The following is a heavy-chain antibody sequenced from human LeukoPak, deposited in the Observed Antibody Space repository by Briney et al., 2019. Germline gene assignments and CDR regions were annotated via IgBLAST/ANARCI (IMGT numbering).Heavy chain of an antibody. CDR2: ISSYSTTI. J-gene: IGHJ4*02. CDR3: AREVVLAY. V-gene: IGHV3-48*02. D-gene: IGHD2-15*01. CDR1: GFTFSSYG. Sequence: QSGGSLRLSCAASGFTFSSYGMNWVRQAPGKGLEWVSYISSYSTTIYYADSVEGRFAISRDNAKNALYLQMNSLRDEDTAVYYCAREVVLAYWGQGALVSVST.